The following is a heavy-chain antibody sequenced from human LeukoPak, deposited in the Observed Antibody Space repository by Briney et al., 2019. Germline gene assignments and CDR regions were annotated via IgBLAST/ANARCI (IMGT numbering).Heavy chain of an antibody. CDR1: GFTFSTYV. CDR2: ISGGGSSK. CDR3: AKRESSGKYFDY. V-gene: IGHV3-23*01. D-gene: IGHD6-19*01. J-gene: IGHJ4*02. Sequence: GGSLRLSCADSGFTFSTYVMSWVRQAPGKGLEWISTISGGGSSKYYADSVKGRFTISRDNSKNKLYLQMNSLRAGDTAVYYCAKRESSGKYFDYWGQGTLVTVSS.